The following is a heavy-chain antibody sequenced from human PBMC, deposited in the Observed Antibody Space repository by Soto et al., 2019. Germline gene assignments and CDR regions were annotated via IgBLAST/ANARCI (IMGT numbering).Heavy chain of an antibody. CDR3: AKETGTYSRAFDY. Sequence: PGGSLRLSCAASGFTFSAYGMHWVRQAPGKGLEWVAVISYDGSNKYYADSVKGRFTISRDNSKNTLYLQMNSLRAEDTAVYYCAKETGTYSRAFDYWGQGTLVTVSS. J-gene: IGHJ4*02. V-gene: IGHV3-30*18. CDR1: GFTFSAYG. CDR2: ISYDGSNK. D-gene: IGHD3-10*01.